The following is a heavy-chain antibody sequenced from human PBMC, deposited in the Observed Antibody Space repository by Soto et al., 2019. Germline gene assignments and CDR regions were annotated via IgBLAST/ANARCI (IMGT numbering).Heavy chain of an antibody. CDR3: GVVVVTATTFAEYFQH. V-gene: IGHV1-69*02. CDR1: GGTFSSYT. J-gene: IGHJ1*01. Sequence: QVQLVQSGAEVKKPGSSVKVSCKASGGTFSSYTISWVRQAPGQGLEWMGRIIPILGIANYAQKFQGRVTITADKSTSTADMELSSLRSEDTAVYYCGVVVVTATTFAEYFQHWGQGTLVTVSS. CDR2: IIPILGIA. D-gene: IGHD2-21*02.